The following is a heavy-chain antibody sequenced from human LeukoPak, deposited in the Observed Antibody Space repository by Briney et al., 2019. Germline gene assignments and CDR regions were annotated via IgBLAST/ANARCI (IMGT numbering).Heavy chain of an antibody. CDR3: ARDLSPYGGYDY. CDR2: IYYSGST. J-gene: IGHJ4*02. V-gene: IGHV4-59*12. CDR1: GGSISSYY. Sequence: SETLSLTCTVSGGSISSYYWSWIRQPPGKGLEWIGYIYYSGSTNYNPSLKSRVTISVDTSKNQFSLKLSSVTAADTAVYYCARDLSPYGGYDYWGQGTLVTVSS. D-gene: IGHD5-12*01.